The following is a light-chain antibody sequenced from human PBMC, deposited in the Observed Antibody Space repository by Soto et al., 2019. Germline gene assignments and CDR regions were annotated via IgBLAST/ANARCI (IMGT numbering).Light chain of an antibody. CDR1: SSDVGGHNY. J-gene: IGLJ2*01. Sequence: QSALTQAASVSGSPGQSITISCTGTSSDVGGHNYVSWYQQHPGKVPKLMIYDVGNRPSGVPDRFSGSKSGNTASLTISGLQADDEADYYCSSYADSTALVFGGGTKVTVL. CDR3: SSYADSTALV. CDR2: DVG. V-gene: IGLV2-14*01.